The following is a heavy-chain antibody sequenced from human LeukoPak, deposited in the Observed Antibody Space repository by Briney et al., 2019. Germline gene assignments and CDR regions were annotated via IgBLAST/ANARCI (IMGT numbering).Heavy chain of an antibody. Sequence: GGSLRLSCTASGFTFSSYWMSWVRQAPGKGLEWVSYISSSSSYTNYADSVKGRFTISRDNAKNSLYLQMNSLRAEDTAVYYCARSGIAVAGTVDYWGQGTLVTVSS. CDR3: ARSGIAVAGTVDY. J-gene: IGHJ4*02. D-gene: IGHD6-19*01. V-gene: IGHV3-21*05. CDR1: GFTFSSYW. CDR2: ISSSSSYT.